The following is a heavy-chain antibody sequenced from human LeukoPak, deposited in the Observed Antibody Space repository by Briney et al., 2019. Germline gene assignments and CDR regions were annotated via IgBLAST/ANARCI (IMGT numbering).Heavy chain of an antibody. CDR3: AKDRGSGWYYYFDY. Sequence: GGSLRLSCAASGFTFRSYGMHWVRQAPGKGLEWVAFIRYDGNNKYYADSVKGRFTISRDNSKNTLYLQMNSLRAEDTAVYYCAKDRGSGWYYYFDYWGQGTLVTVSS. V-gene: IGHV3-30*02. D-gene: IGHD6-19*01. CDR2: IRYDGNNK. J-gene: IGHJ4*02. CDR1: GFTFRSYG.